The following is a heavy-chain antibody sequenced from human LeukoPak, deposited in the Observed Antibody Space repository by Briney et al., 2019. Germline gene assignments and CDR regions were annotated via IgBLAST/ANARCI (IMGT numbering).Heavy chain of an antibody. D-gene: IGHD3-10*01. Sequence: SVKVSCKASGGTFSSYAISWVRQAPGQGLEWMGGITPIFGTANYAQKFQGRVTITADESTSTAYMELSSLRSEDTAVYYCARDWGDYYYYYMDVWGKGTTVAVSS. CDR3: ARDWGDYYYYYMDV. J-gene: IGHJ6*03. V-gene: IGHV1-69*13. CDR1: GGTFSSYA. CDR2: ITPIFGTA.